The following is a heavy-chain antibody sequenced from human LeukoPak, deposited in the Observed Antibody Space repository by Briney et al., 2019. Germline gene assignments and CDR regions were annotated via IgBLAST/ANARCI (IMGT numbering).Heavy chain of an antibody. V-gene: IGHV3-23*01. CDR1: GFTFSSYA. D-gene: IGHD3-10*01. Sequence: GGSLRLSCADSGFTFSSYARSWVRQAPGKGREGGSAISGSGGSTYSADSVKGRFTISRDNSKNTLYLQMTSLRAEDTAVYYCAKRVGSGRTIDYWGQGTLVTVSS. J-gene: IGHJ4*02. CDR2: ISGSGGST. CDR3: AKRVGSGRTIDY.